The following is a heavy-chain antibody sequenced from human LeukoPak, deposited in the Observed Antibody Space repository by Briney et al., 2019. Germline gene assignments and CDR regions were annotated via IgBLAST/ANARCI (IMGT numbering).Heavy chain of an antibody. D-gene: IGHD6-13*01. CDR2: IYTSGII. J-gene: IGHJ4*02. CDR3: ARGSGSWHYLDR. CDR1: GGSTSSYY. V-gene: IGHV4-4*07. Sequence: SETLSLTCTVSGGSTSSYYWVWIRQPAGKGLEWIGRIYTSGIIYYKPSLKSRVTMSVDTSKNQFSLKLSSVTAADTAVYYCARGSGSWHYLDRWGQGTLDTVSS.